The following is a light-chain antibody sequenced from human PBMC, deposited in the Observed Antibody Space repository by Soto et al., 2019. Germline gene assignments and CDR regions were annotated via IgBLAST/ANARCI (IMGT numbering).Light chain of an antibody. V-gene: IGLV2-14*01. J-gene: IGLJ2*01. CDR3: SSYTGFSTDIL. Sequence: QSALTQPASVSGSPGQSITISCTGTSSDVGSYNFVSWYQQHAGTAPNLIIYQVTNRPSGVSDRFSASKSGDTASLTISGLQAEDEAFYYCSSYTGFSTDILFGGGTKLTVL. CDR2: QVT. CDR1: SSDVGSYNF.